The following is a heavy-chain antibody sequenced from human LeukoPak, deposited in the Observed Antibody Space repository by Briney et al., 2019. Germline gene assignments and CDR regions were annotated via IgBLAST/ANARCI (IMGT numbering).Heavy chain of an antibody. V-gene: IGHV3-23*01. CDR3: AKVPTQVYSYYFDY. D-gene: IGHD5-18*01. CDR2: ISGSGGST. CDR1: GFTFSSYS. Sequence: GGSLRLSCAASGFTFSSYSMNWVRQAPGKGLEWVSAISGSGGSTYYADSVKGRFTISRDNSKNTLYLQMNSLRAEDTAVYYCAKVPTQVYSYYFDYWGQGTLVTVSS. J-gene: IGHJ4*02.